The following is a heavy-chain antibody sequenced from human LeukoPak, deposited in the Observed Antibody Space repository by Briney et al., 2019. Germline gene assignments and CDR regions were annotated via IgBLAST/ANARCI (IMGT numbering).Heavy chain of an antibody. CDR2: IYTSGST. D-gene: IGHD3-10*01. CDR1: GGSISSSNW. CDR3: ARDDYGSAYNWFDP. Sequence: PSGTLSLTCAVSGGSISSSNWWSWVRQPPGKGLEWIGRIYTSGSTNYKPSLKSRVTMSVDTSKNQFSLKLSSVTAADTAVYYCARDDYGSAYNWFDPWGQGTLVTVSS. V-gene: IGHV4-4*02. J-gene: IGHJ5*02.